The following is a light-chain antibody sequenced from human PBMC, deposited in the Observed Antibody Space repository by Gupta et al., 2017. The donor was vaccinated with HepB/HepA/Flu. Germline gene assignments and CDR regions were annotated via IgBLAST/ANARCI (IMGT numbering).Light chain of an antibody. CDR1: NLGRKG. J-gene: IGLJ2*01. CDR3: QVWDSSIDHAV. CDR2: DDS. V-gene: IGLV3-21*02. Sequence: SYGLTQPPSVSLAPGQTATLTCEGNNLGRKGVHWSQLKPGQAPVLVVYDDSDRPSGISERFSGSKSENTATLTVTRVEAGDEADYYCQVWDSSIDHAVFGGGTKLTVL.